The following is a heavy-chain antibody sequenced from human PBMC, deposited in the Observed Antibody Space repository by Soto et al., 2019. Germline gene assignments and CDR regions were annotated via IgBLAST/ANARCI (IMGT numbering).Heavy chain of an antibody. CDR3: ARDRNYYYDSSGYYRPDAFDI. V-gene: IGHV1-69*01. D-gene: IGHD3-22*01. J-gene: IGHJ3*02. CDR2: LIPIFGTA. CDR1: GGTFSSYA. Sequence: SVKVSCKATGGTFSSYAISWGRQAPGQGLEWMGGLIPIFGTANYAQKFQGRVTITADESTSTAYMELSSLRSEDTAVYYCARDRNYYYDSSGYYRPDAFDIWGQGTMVTVSS.